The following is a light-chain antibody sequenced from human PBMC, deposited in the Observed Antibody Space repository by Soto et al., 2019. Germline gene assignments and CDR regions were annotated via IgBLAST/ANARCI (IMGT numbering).Light chain of an antibody. J-gene: IGLJ3*02. CDR2: LNSDGSH. CDR1: SGHSSYA. V-gene: IGLV4-69*01. Sequence: QLVLTQSPSASASLGASVKLTCTLSSGHSSYAIAWHQQQPEKGPRYLMKLNSDGSHSKGDGIPDRFSGSSSGAERYLTISGLQSEDEADYYCQTWGTARVFGGGTKLTVL. CDR3: QTWGTARV.